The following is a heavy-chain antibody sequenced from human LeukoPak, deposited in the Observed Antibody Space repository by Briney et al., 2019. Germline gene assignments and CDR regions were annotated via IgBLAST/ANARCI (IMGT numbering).Heavy chain of an antibody. V-gene: IGHV4-38-2*01. CDR1: GYSISSGYY. Sequence: SETLSLTWAVSGYSISSGYYWGWIRQPLGKGLEWIGSIFHSGSTYYNPSLKSRVNMSVDTSKNQISLKLSSVTAADTAVYYCARASGSYGSGSYYYYGMDVWGKGTTVTVSS. CDR3: ARASGSYGSGSYYYYGMDV. CDR2: IFHSGST. J-gene: IGHJ6*04. D-gene: IGHD3-10*01.